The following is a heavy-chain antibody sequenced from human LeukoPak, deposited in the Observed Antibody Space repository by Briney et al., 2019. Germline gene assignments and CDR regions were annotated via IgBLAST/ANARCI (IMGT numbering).Heavy chain of an antibody. J-gene: IGHJ3*01. CDR2: IYRSGNT. Sequence: SETLSLTCDVSGYSISSGYYWGWIRQPPGKELVYIGSIYRSGNTYYNPSLKSRVTISVDTSKNQFSLKMSSLTAADTAVYYCGGHDILGWRGWNEGFEFLGQGTLVTVSS. V-gene: IGHV4-38-2*01. CDR1: GYSISSGYY. CDR3: GGHDILGWRGWNEGFEF. D-gene: IGHD3-9*01.